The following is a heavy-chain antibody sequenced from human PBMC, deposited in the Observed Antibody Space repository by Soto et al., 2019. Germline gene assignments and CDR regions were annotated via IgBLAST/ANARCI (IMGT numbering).Heavy chain of an antibody. J-gene: IGHJ5*02. D-gene: IGHD1-1*01. CDR1: GGSIRSYY. CDR3: ARRDVMTTLNWFDP. Sequence: SETLSLTCTVSGGSIRSYYWAWIRQPPGQGLEWIGSIYYSGSTYYSPSLKSRVTISVDTSRNQFSLKLSSVTAADTAVYYCARRDVMTTLNWFDPWGQGTLVTVSS. V-gene: IGHV4-39*01. CDR2: IYYSGST.